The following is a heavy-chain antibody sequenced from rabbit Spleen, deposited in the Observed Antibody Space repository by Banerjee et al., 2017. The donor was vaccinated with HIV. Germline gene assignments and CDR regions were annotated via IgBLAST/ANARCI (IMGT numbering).Heavy chain of an antibody. J-gene: IGHJ4*01. Sequence: QEQLEESGGGLVKPEGSLTLTCTASGFSFSSSYWICWVRQAPGKGLEWIGCIDTDSSGNTYYANWAKGRFTISETSSTTVTLQMTSLTAADTATYFCAAYTVYSCAADLWGPGTLVTVS. CDR1: GFSFSSSYW. CDR3: AAYTVYSCAADL. CDR2: IDTDSSGNT. V-gene: IGHV1S45*01. D-gene: IGHD1-1*01.